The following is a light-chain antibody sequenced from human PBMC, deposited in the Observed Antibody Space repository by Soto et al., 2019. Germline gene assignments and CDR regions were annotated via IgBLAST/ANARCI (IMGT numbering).Light chain of an antibody. Sequence: EIVLTQTPGPLSLSTGEIATLSSRASHSVSSYLGWYQQKPGQAPRLLIYGASTRATGIPARFSGSGSGTEFTLTISSLQSEDSAIYYCQHYNNGPSLPFGGGTKVDI. CDR2: GAS. J-gene: IGKJ4*01. V-gene: IGKV3-15*01. CDR3: QHYNNGPSLP. CDR1: HSVSSY.